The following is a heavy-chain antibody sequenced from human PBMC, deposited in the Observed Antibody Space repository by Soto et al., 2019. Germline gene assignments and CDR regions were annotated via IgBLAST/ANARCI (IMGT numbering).Heavy chain of an antibody. CDR2: IYPDDSDT. J-gene: IGHJ4*02. CDR1: GYSFTNYW. V-gene: IGHV5-51*01. D-gene: IGHD3-9*01. CDR3: ARRDVLTGYVYFDH. Sequence: PGESLKISCRGSGYSFTNYWVGWVRQMPGKGREWMGIIYPDDSDTRYSPSFQGQVNISADKSVSTAYLQWSSLKASDSAMYYCARRDVLTGYVYFDHWGQGTPVTVSS.